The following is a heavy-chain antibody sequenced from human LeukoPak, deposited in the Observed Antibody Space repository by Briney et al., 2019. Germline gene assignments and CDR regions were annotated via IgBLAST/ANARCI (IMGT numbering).Heavy chain of an antibody. J-gene: IGHJ4*02. V-gene: IGHV3-21*01. CDR1: GFTFSNHA. D-gene: IGHD2-15*01. CDR3: LCDRPWGASRVFVVH. CDR2: MSSGGTYI. Sequence: GGSLRLSCTASGFTFSNHAMTWVRQAPGKGLEWVSSMSSGGTYIYYADSVRGRFTISRDNAKNLLYLVMNSLRAEDTATYYCLCDRPWGASRVFVVHWGQGTLVTVSS.